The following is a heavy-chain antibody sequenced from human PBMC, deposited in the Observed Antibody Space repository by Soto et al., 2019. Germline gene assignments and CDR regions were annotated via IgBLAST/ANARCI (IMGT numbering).Heavy chain of an antibody. Sequence: ASVKVSCKASGYTFTSYYMHWVRQAPGQGLEWMGIINPSSGSTNYAQKFQGRVTMTRDTSISTAYMELSRLRSDDTAVYYCARDVAVAGSTVYYYYGMDVWGQGTTVTVSS. V-gene: IGHV1-2*02. D-gene: IGHD6-19*01. CDR3: ARDVAVAGSTVYYYYGMDV. CDR1: GYTFTSYY. CDR2: INPSSGST. J-gene: IGHJ6*02.